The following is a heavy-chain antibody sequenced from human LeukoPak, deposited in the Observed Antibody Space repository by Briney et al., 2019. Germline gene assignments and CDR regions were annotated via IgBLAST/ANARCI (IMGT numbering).Heavy chain of an antibody. J-gene: IGHJ4*02. D-gene: IGHD6-19*01. CDR3: AKREQWLDK. CDR2: IRYDGSKK. V-gene: IGHV3-30*02. CDR1: GFTFSSYG. Sequence: GGSLRLSCAASGFTFSSYGMHWVRQAPGKGLEWVAFIRYDGSKKYYADSVKGRFTISRDNSKNTLYLQMNSLRAEDTAVYYCAKREQWLDKWGQGTLVTVSS.